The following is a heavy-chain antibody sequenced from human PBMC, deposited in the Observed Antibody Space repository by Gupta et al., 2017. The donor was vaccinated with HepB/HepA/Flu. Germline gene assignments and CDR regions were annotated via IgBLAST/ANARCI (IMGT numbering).Heavy chain of an antibody. Sequence: QLQLQESCQGLVKPSETLSLTCTVSGGSISSSSYYWGWLRPPPGKGLEWIGSIYYSGTTYYNPSLKSRITISVDTSKNQFSLKLSSVTAADTAVYYCATHGDYYETAGYLDYWGQGTLVTVSS. V-gene: IGHV4-39*01. CDR1: GGSISSSSYY. D-gene: IGHD3-22*01. J-gene: IGHJ4*02. CDR3: ATHGDYYETAGYLDY. CDR2: IYYSGTT.